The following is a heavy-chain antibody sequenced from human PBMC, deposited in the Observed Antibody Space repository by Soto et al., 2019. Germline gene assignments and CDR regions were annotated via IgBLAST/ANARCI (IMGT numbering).Heavy chain of an antibody. CDR1: GFTFSSYS. J-gene: IGHJ6*02. Sequence: GGSLRLSCAASGFTFSSYSMNWVRQAPGKGLEWVSSISSSSSYIYCADSVKGRFTISRDDAKNSLYLQMNSLRAEDTAVYYCARVKGQERYYDFWSGPREYYGMDVWGQGTTVTVSS. V-gene: IGHV3-21*01. D-gene: IGHD3-3*01. CDR3: ARVKGQERYYDFWSGPREYYGMDV. CDR2: ISSSSSYI.